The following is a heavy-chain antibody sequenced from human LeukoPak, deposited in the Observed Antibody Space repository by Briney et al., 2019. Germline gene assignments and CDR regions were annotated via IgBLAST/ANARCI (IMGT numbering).Heavy chain of an antibody. CDR1: GFTVSSNY. CDR3: AKDSYGSGSYYNPGWFDP. J-gene: IGHJ5*02. V-gene: IGHV3-23*01. CDR2: ISGSGGST. D-gene: IGHD3-10*01. Sequence: GGSLRLSCAASGFTVSSNYMSWVRQAPGKGLEWVSAISGSGGSTYYADSVKGRFTISRDNSKNTLYLQMNSLRAEDTAVYYCAKDSYGSGSYYNPGWFDPWGQGTLVTVSS.